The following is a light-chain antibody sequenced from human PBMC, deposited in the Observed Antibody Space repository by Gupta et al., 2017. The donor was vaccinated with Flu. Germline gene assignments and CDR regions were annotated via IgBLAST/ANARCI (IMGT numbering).Light chain of an antibody. CDR3: QQSYTVTMT. J-gene: IGKJ5*01. Sequence: DIQMTQSPSSLSASVGDRITITCRASQNVYRYLNWFHQKPGKAPKLLVKSASVLQSGVPSRFSGSGSGTDFTLTISSLQPEDFGTYYCQQSYTVTMTFGQGTRLDIK. CDR2: SAS. V-gene: IGKV1-39*01. CDR1: QNVYRY.